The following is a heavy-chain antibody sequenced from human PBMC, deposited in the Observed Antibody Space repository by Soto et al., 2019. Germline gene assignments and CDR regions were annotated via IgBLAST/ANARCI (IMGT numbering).Heavy chain of an antibody. Sequence: EVQLLESGGGLVQPGGSLRLSCAASGFTFSNYAVTWVRQAPGKGLEWVSTISGSGGSTYYAESVKGRFTISRDHSKHTLYLQMSSLRAEDTAVYYCAKDQGSSWYEIDYWGQGTLVTVSS. CDR1: GFTFSNYA. J-gene: IGHJ4*02. D-gene: IGHD6-13*01. CDR3: AKDQGSSWYEIDY. V-gene: IGHV3-23*01. CDR2: ISGSGGST.